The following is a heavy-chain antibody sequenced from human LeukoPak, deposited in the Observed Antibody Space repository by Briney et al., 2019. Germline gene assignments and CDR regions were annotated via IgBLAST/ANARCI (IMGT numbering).Heavy chain of an antibody. CDR1: GFTFSNAW. D-gene: IGHD2-2*01. Sequence: GGSLRLSCAASGFTFSNAWMTWVRQAPGKGLEWVGRIKSKTDGGTTDYAPPVKGRFTISRDDSKNTLYLEMDSLKTEDTAVYYCTTGGVLQYCTTTSCRPSWDWGQGTLVTVSS. CDR2: IKSKTDGGTT. V-gene: IGHV3-15*01. J-gene: IGHJ4*02. CDR3: TTGGVLQYCTTTSCRPSWD.